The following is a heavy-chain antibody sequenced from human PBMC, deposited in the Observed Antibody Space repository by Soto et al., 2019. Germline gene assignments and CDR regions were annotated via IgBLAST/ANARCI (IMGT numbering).Heavy chain of an antibody. CDR2: IYPDDSKT. CDR1: GYDFFGYW. CDR3: AGFGGPALSHNWSDA. J-gene: IGHJ5*02. Sequence: EVQLVQSGAEVKKSGESLKISCQGSGYDFFGYWIGWVRQMSGDGLEWMGIIYPDDSKTIYSPSFQGQVTLSADKSIXTADLRRRSLTASASAMYYGAGFGGPALSHNWSDAWGQGTLVTVSS. D-gene: IGHD3-16*01. V-gene: IGHV5-51*03.